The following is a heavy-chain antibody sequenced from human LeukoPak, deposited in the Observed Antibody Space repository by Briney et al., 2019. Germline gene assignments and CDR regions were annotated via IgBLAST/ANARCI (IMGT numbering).Heavy chain of an antibody. Sequence: GASVKVSCKASGGTFSSYGISWVRQAPGQGLEWMGWISAYNGNTNYAQKLQGRVTMTTDTSTSTAYMELRSLTSDDTAVYYCARVGAYCTSTSCLDYWGQGTLVTVSS. CDR1: GGTFSSYG. V-gene: IGHV1-18*01. D-gene: IGHD2-2*01. CDR2: ISAYNGNT. CDR3: ARVGAYCTSTSCLDY. J-gene: IGHJ4*02.